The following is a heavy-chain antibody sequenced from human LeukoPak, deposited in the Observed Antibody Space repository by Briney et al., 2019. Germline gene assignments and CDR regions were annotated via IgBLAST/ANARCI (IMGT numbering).Heavy chain of an antibody. J-gene: IGHJ4*02. CDR1: GYTFYSYG. V-gene: IGHV1-18*01. D-gene: IGHD2/OR15-2a*01. CDR2: ISTYNGNT. Sequence: ASVKVSCKASGYTFYSYGISWVRQAPGQGLEWMGWISTYNGNTNYAQKLRGRVTMTTDTSTSTAYMGLRSLRSDDTAMYYCARDLSGTWDQFDYWGQGTLVIVSS. CDR3: ARDLSGTWDQFDY.